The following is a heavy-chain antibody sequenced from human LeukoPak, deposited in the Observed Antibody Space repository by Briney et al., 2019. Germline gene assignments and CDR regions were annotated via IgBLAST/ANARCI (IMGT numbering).Heavy chain of an antibody. J-gene: IGHJ3*02. V-gene: IGHV4-34*01. CDR3: ARGTGRPSGYSSSSRRSAFDI. D-gene: IGHD6-6*01. CDR1: GGSFSGYY. Sequence: SETLSLTCAVYGGSFSGYYWSWIRQPPGKGLEWIGEINHSGSTNYNPSLKSRVTISVDTSKNQFSLKLSSVTAADTAVYYCARGTGRPSGYSSSSRRSAFDIWGQGAMVTVSS. CDR2: INHSGST.